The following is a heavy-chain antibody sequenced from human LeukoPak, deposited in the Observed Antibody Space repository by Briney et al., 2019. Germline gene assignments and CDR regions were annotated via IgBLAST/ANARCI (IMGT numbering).Heavy chain of an antibody. CDR1: AYIFIDYY. D-gene: IGHD2-21*01. V-gene: IGHV1-2*02. CDR2: ISRRSGAT. J-gene: IGHJ4*02. Sequence: GASVTVSFKASAYIFIDYYMHWVRQAPGRGFEWMGWISRRSGATKSAEKFQGRVTLTRDTSISTAYVELTNLASDDTAVYYCVSWAGGNSDVASFDYWGQGTLVIVSS. CDR3: VSWAGGNSDVASFDY.